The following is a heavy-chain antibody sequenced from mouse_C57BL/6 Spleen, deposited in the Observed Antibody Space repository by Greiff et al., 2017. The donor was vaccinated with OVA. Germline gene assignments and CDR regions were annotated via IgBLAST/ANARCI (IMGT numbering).Heavy chain of an antibody. Sequence: EVKLMESGAELVRPGASVKLSCTASGFNIKDYYMHWVKQRPEQGLEWIGRIDPEDGDTEYAPKFQGKATMTADTSSNTAYLQLSSLTSEDTAVYYCTTLYYSNYAWFAYWGQGTLVTVSA. CDR1: GFNIKDYY. CDR3: TTLYYSNYAWFAY. CDR2: IDPEDGDT. V-gene: IGHV14-1*01. J-gene: IGHJ3*01. D-gene: IGHD2-5*01.